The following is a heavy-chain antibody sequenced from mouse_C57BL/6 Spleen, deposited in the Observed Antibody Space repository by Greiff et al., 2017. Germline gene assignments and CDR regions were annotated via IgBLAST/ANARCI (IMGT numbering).Heavy chain of an antibody. CDR3: AREGTGCSLDY. Sequence: VQLQQPGAELVRPGASVKLSCKASGYTFTSYWMDWVKQRPGQGLEWIGNIYPSDSETHYNQKFKGKATLTVDKSSRTAYMRLSGLTSEDYAVYCCAREGTGCSLDYWGQGTSVTVSS. CDR1: GYTFTSYW. D-gene: IGHD3-3*01. V-gene: IGHV1-61*01. CDR2: IYPSDSET. J-gene: IGHJ4*01.